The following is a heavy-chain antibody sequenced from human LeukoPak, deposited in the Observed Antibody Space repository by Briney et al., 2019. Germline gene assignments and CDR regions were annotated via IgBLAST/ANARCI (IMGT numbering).Heavy chain of an antibody. CDR2: ISSSSTTI. D-gene: IGHD3-16*01. J-gene: IGHJ4*02. CDR1: GFTFSSYN. Sequence: PGGSLRLSCAASGFTFSSYNMNWVRQAPGKGLEWVSYISSSSTTIYYADSVKGRFTISRDNAKNSLYLQMYSLRAEDTAVYYCARDLGFGYFDYWGQGTLVTVSS. V-gene: IGHV3-48*01. CDR3: ARDLGFGYFDY.